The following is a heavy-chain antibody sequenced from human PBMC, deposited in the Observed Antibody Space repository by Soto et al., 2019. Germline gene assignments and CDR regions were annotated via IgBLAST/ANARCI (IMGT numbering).Heavy chain of an antibody. CDR3: AKEGNRVRGPHY. D-gene: IGHD3-10*01. Sequence: EVQLLESGGGLVQPGGSLRLSCAASGFTFSNYVLSWVRQAPGKGLEWVSAISGTGGSTYYADSVKGRFTISRDNSKNTLYVQMNSLRVEDTAVYYCAKEGNRVRGPHYWGQGTLVTVSS. CDR1: GFTFSNYV. J-gene: IGHJ4*02. V-gene: IGHV3-23*01. CDR2: ISGTGGST.